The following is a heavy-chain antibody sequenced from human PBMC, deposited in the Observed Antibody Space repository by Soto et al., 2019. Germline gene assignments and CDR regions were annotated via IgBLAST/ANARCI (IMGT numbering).Heavy chain of an antibody. CDR2: IYYNGAT. CDR1: GDSMNAYY. J-gene: IGHJ6*02. D-gene: IGHD6-6*01. V-gene: IGHV4-59*01. Sequence: TLSLTCSVSGDSMNAYYWSWIRQSPGMGLEWIGHIYYNGATSFNPSLKGRVTMSIDASRKQFSLKLISVTPADAATYYCARDRRMRANYYYYFGLDIWGQGTTVTVSS. CDR3: ARDRRMRANYYYYFGLDI.